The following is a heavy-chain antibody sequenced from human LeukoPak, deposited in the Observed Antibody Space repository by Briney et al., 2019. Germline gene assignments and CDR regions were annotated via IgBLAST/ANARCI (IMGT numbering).Heavy chain of an antibody. Sequence: GGSLRLSCAPSGFTISNYAMSWVRQAPGKGLEWLSTIGSGGGTYYADSVKGRFTISRDNSINTLYLQMNSLRAEDTALYYCANRGRYYFDYWGREPWSPCPQ. V-gene: IGHV3-23*01. CDR3: ANRGRYYFDY. J-gene: IGHJ4*02. D-gene: IGHD6-25*01. CDR2: IGSGGGT. CDR1: GFTISNYA.